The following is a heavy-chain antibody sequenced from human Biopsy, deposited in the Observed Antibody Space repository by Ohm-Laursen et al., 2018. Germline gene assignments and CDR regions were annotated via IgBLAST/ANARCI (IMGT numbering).Heavy chain of an antibody. D-gene: IGHD4-23*01. CDR1: GFTFNNYG. V-gene: IGHV3-48*04. CDR2: ISGGGTI. Sequence: SLRLSRAASGFTFNNYGMQWVRQAPGRGLEWVSYISGGGTIYYGDSMKGRVTISRDNDKNSLYLQMHSLRAEDTAVYYCARDTRWSPYSMDVWGQGTTVTVSS. CDR3: ARDTRWSPYSMDV. J-gene: IGHJ6*02.